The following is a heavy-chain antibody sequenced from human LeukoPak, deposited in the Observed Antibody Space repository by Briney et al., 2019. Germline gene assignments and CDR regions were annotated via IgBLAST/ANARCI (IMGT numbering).Heavy chain of an antibody. J-gene: IGHJ5*02. CDR3: AREARYYYDSSGFNWFDP. CDR1: GGSISSGGYS. V-gene: IGHV4-61*08. Sequence: PSETLSLTCAVSGGSISSGGYSWSWIRQPPGKGLEWIGYIYYSGSTNYNPSLKSRVTISVDTSKNQFSLKLSSVTAADTAVYYCAREARYYYDSSGFNWFDPWGQGTLVTVSS. CDR2: IYYSGST. D-gene: IGHD3-22*01.